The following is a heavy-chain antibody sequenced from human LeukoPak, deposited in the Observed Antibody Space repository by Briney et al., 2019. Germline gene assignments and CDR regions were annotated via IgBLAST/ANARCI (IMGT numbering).Heavy chain of an antibody. CDR3: ARRTLDSSGYVFGHPTEPFYFDF. CDR1: GYTFTRYG. CDR2: ISVYNDAT. Sequence: ASVKVSCKASGYTFTRYGINWVRQAPGQGLEWVGWISVYNDATIYAQKLQGRVSLTTDPSTNTAYMELNSLRSDDTAIYYCARRTLDSSGYVFGHPTEPFYFDFWGQGTLVTVSS. V-gene: IGHV1-18*01. J-gene: IGHJ4*02. D-gene: IGHD3-22*01.